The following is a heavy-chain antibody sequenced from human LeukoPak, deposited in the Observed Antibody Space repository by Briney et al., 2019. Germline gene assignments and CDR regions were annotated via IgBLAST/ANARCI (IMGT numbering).Heavy chain of an antibody. D-gene: IGHD3-3*01. CDR1: DYSISSGYGYY. CDR3: GGLVCRGWFFVC. J-gene: IGHJ4*02. Sequence: SETLSLTCTVSDYSISSGYGYYWGWIRQPPGKGLEWIGNIYHSGITYYNHFNSSLKSRVTISIDTSKNQFSLRLTSVTAADTVVFLCGGLVCRGWFFVCWGQGALVTVSS. V-gene: IGHV4-38-2*02. CDR2: IYHSGIT.